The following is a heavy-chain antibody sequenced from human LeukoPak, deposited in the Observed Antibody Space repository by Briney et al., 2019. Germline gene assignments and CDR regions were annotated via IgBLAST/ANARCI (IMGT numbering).Heavy chain of an antibody. Sequence: GGSLRLSCVVSGFTFDDYAMHWVRQPPGKGLEWVSGISWNSGNLGYVDSVRGRVTISRDNAKNSLYLHMNSLRTEDTALYHCARDISAGSTFALDYWGQGILVTVSS. CDR3: ARDISAGSTFALDY. D-gene: IGHD2-15*01. V-gene: IGHV3-9*01. CDR1: GFTFDDYA. J-gene: IGHJ4*02. CDR2: ISWNSGNL.